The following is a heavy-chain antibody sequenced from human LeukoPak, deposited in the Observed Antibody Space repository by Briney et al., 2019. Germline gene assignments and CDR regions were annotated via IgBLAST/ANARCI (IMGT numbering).Heavy chain of an antibody. Sequence: SVKVSCKASGGTFSSYAISWVRQAPGQGLEWMGWIIPIFGTANYAQKFQGRVTITTDESTSTAYMELSSLRSEDTAVYYCARASYCSSTSCYFRVAFDIWGQGTMVTVSS. J-gene: IGHJ3*02. CDR3: ARASYCSSTSCYFRVAFDI. CDR1: GGTFSSYA. CDR2: IIPIFGTA. D-gene: IGHD2-2*01. V-gene: IGHV1-69*05.